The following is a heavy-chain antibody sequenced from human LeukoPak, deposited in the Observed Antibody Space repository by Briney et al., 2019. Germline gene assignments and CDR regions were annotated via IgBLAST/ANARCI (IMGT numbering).Heavy chain of an antibody. V-gene: IGHV3-30*03. Sequence: PGRSLSLSCAASGFTFSSYGMHWVGQAQGQGLEWVAVISYDGSNKYYADSVKGRFTISRGNSKNTLDLQMNSLRAEDTVVYYCRGEAWFDPWGQGTLVTVSS. CDR2: ISYDGSNK. CDR1: GFTFSSYG. CDR3: RGEAWFDP. J-gene: IGHJ5*02.